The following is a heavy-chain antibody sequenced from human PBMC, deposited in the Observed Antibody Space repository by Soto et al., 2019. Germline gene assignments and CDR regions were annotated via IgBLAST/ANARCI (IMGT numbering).Heavy chain of an antibody. Sequence: TPSLTCSFSGGSLRRGDYYSGWVRQHPGKGLEWIGYIFYSGSTYYNPSLKSRFIISVDTSKNQFSLKLSSVTAADTAMYYCARGGDSRTIEYWGQGTLVTVSS. CDR1: GGSLRRGDYY. J-gene: IGHJ4*02. V-gene: IGHV4-31*02. CDR2: IFYSGST. CDR3: ARGGDSRTIEY. D-gene: IGHD3-22*01.